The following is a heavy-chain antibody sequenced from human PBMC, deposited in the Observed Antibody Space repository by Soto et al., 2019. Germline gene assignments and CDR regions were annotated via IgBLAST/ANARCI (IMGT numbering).Heavy chain of an antibody. CDR1: GYTFISYA. V-gene: IGHV1-3*01. Sequence: GASVTVSCQTSGYTFISYAMHWVRQAPGQRLEWMGWINAGNGNTKYSQKFQGRVTITRDTSASTTYMELSSLRSEDTAVYYCAISPLYDFWSGYYDYWGQGTLVTVSS. J-gene: IGHJ4*02. CDR2: INAGNGNT. CDR3: AISPLYDFWSGYYDY. D-gene: IGHD3-3*01.